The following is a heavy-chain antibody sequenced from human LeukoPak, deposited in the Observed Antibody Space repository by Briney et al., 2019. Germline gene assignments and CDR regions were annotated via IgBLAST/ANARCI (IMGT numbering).Heavy chain of an antibody. D-gene: IGHD6-19*01. Sequence: GGSLRLSCAASGFTFSSYAMHWVRQAPGKGLEWVSYISSSSSTIYYADSVEGRFSISRDNAKNSLYLQMNSLRDEDTAVYYCARGHSSGWSTFDYWGQGTLVTVSS. CDR3: ARGHSSGWSTFDY. CDR2: ISSSSSTI. V-gene: IGHV3-48*02. CDR1: GFTFSSYA. J-gene: IGHJ4*02.